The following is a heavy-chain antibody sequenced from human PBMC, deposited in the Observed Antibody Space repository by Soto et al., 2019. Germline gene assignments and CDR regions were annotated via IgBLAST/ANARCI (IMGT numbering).Heavy chain of an antibody. CDR1: GGTFSSYA. CDR3: ARGREMATILSAWFDP. CDR2: IIPIFGTA. V-gene: IGHV1-69*06. J-gene: IGHJ5*02. D-gene: IGHD5-12*01. Sequence: SVKVSCKASGGTFSSYAISWVRQAPGQGLEWMGGIIPIFGTANYAQKFQGRVTITADKSTSTAYMELSSLRSEDTAVYYCARGREMATILSAWFDPWGQGTLVTVSS.